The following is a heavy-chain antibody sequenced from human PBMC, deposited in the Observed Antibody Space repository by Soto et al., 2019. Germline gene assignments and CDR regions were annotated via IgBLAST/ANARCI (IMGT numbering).Heavy chain of an antibody. Sequence: QVQLVQSGAEVKKPGSSVKVSCKASGGTFSSYAISWVRQAPGQGLEWMGRIIPMLAIANHAQKFQGRVTITADKSTITAYMELSSLRSEDTAVYYCASTIFGVVTHIYYYYYMDVWGTGTTVTVSS. CDR3: ASTIFGVVTHIYYYYYMDV. J-gene: IGHJ6*03. CDR1: GGTFSSYA. D-gene: IGHD3-3*01. V-gene: IGHV1-69*02. CDR2: IIPMLAIA.